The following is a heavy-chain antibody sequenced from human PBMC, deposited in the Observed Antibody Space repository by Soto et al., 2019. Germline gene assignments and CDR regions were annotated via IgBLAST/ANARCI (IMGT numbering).Heavy chain of an antibody. V-gene: IGHV4-34*01. D-gene: IGHD1-26*01. CDR3: ARAQWDLIPFDP. CDR2: INHSGST. J-gene: IGHJ5*02. CDR1: GGSFSGYY. Sequence: QVQLQQWGAGLLKPSETLSLTCAVYGGSFSGYYWSWIRQPPGKGLEWIGEINHSGSTNYNPSLKSRVTISVDTSKNQFSLKLSSVTAADTAVYYCARAQWDLIPFDPWGQGTLVTVSS.